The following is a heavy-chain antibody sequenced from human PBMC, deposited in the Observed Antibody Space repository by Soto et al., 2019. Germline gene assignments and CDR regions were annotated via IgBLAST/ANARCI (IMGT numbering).Heavy chain of an antibody. D-gene: IGHD3-22*01. CDR3: ALYYDSSGYYYV. J-gene: IGHJ4*02. Sequence: RLSCAASGFTFSSYAMSWVRQAPGKGLEWVSAISGSGGSTYYADSVKGRFTISRDNSKNTLYLQMNSLRAEDTAVYYCALYYDSSGYYYVWGQGTLVTVSS. V-gene: IGHV3-23*01. CDR1: GFTFSSYA. CDR2: ISGSGGST.